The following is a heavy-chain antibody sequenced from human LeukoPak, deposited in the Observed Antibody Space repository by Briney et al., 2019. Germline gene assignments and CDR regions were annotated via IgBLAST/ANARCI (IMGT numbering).Heavy chain of an antibody. D-gene: IGHD3-10*01. V-gene: IGHV4-38-2*02. Sequence: PSETLSLTCTVSGYFLSSGYYWGWIRQPPGKGLEWIGSVDHSGGTYYNPSLRSRVSISVDTSKNQFSLKLSSVTAADTAVYSCAGFTFFRGVITFDYWGQGTLVTVSS. CDR2: VDHSGGT. CDR1: GYFLSSGYY. CDR3: AGFTFFRGVITFDY. J-gene: IGHJ4*02.